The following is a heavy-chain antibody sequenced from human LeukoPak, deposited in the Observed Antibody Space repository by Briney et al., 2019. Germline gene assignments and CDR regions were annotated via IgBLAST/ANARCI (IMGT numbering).Heavy chain of an antibody. CDR1: GFTFSSYE. Sequence: GSLRLSCAASGFTFSSYEMNWVRQAPGKGLEWVSYISSSGSTIYYADSVKGRFTISRDNAKNSLYLQMNSLRAEDTAVYYCARDRPYDFWSGYYWVFDYWGQGTLVTVSS. J-gene: IGHJ4*02. D-gene: IGHD3-3*01. V-gene: IGHV3-48*03. CDR3: ARDRPYDFWSGYYWVFDY. CDR2: ISSSGSTI.